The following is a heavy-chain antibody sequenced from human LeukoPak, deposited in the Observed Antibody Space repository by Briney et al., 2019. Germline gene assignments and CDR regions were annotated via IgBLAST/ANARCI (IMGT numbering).Heavy chain of an antibody. D-gene: IGHD3-9*01. CDR1: GGSFSDYY. CDR3: ARVGRYYDALTGYTTGGSPFDY. Sequence: SETLSLTCAAYGGSFSDYYWSWIRQPPGKGLEWIGEINHSRSTNYNPSLKSRVTISVDTSKNQFSLKVTSVTAADTAVYYCARVGRYYDALTGYTTGGSPFDYWGQGTPVTVSS. J-gene: IGHJ4*02. CDR2: INHSRST. V-gene: IGHV4-34*01.